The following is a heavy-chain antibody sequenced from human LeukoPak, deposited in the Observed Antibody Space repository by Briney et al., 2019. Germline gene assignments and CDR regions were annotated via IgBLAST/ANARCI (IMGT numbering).Heavy chain of an antibody. J-gene: IGHJ6*04. D-gene: IGHD3-22*01. CDR2: IDPSAGST. CDR1: GYTFTGYY. Sequence: ASVKVSCTASGYTFTGYYMHWVRQAPGQGLEWMGVIDPSAGSTTYAQKFQGRVTMTRDTATSTVYMELSSLRSDDTAVYYCARAHYASSNIKVPFDVWGKGTTVTVSS. V-gene: IGHV1-46*01. CDR3: ARAHYASSNIKVPFDV.